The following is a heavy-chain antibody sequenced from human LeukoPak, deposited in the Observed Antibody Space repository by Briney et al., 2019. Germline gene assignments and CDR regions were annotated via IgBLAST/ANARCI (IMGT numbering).Heavy chain of an antibody. CDR3: ARMVSYQLPQPGYFDY. Sequence: SETLSLTCTVSGGSISSYYWSWIRQPPGKGLEWIGYIYYSGSTNYNPSLKSRVTISVDTSKNQFSLKLSSVTAADTAVYYCARMVSYQLPQPGYFDYWGQGTLVTVSS. CDR1: GGSISSYY. J-gene: IGHJ4*02. V-gene: IGHV4-59*01. D-gene: IGHD2-2*01. CDR2: IYYSGST.